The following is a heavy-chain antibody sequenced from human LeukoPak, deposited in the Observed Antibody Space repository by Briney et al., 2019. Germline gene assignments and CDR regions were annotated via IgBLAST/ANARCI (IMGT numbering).Heavy chain of an antibody. V-gene: IGHV3-7*01. J-gene: IGHJ4*02. CDR2: INQDGSEK. Sequence: GGSLRLSCAASGFTFSSYWMGWVRQAPGKGLEWVAHINQDGSEKHFVDSVEGRFTISRDNAANSLFLQMNSLRAEDTAVYYCAREYDYGVSRADYWGQGTLVTVSS. CDR1: GFTFSSYW. D-gene: IGHD4-17*01. CDR3: AREYDYGVSRADY.